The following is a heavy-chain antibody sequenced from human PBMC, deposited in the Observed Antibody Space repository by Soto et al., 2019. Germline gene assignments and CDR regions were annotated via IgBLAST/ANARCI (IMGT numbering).Heavy chain of an antibody. CDR1: GFTFSSYE. CDR2: ISSSGSTI. CDR3: ARVQGPYGSGSYIY. D-gene: IGHD3-10*01. Sequence: RRLSCAASGFTFSSYEMNWVRQAPGKGLEWVSYISSSGSTIYYADSVKGRFTISRDNAKNSLYLQMNSLRAEDTAVYYCARVQGPYGSGSYIYWGQGTLVTVSS. J-gene: IGHJ4*02. V-gene: IGHV3-48*03.